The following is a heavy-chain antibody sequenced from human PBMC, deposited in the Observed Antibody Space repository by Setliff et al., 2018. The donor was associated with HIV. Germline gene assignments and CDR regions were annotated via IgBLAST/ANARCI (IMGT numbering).Heavy chain of an antibody. Sequence: SVKVSCKASGGTFSTHAINWVRQAPGQGLEWMGGIIPIFGTTHYAQKFQGRVTITTDESTNTAYMELGSLRSEDTAVYYCETVPMEYSGYNSDSGSYYYHYVLDVWCQGTTVTAP. CDR2: IIPIFGTT. D-gene: IGHD5-12*01. CDR3: ETVPMEYSGYNSDSGSYYYHYVLDV. V-gene: IGHV1-69*05. CDR1: GGTFSTHA. J-gene: IGHJ6*02.